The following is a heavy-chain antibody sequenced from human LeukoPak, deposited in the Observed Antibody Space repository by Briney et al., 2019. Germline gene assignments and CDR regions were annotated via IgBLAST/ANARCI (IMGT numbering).Heavy chain of an antibody. CDR3: AKGGYCSGGSCYFSVYYYGMDV. CDR1: GFTVGSSY. D-gene: IGHD2-15*01. V-gene: IGHV3-30*02. CDR2: IWYDGSKK. Sequence: GGSLRLSCAASGFTVGSSYMNWVRQAPGKGLEWVALIWYDGSKKFYTDSVKGRFTISRDNSKNTLYLQMNSLRAEDTAVYYCAKGGYCSGGSCYFSVYYYGMDVWGQGTTVTVSS. J-gene: IGHJ6*02.